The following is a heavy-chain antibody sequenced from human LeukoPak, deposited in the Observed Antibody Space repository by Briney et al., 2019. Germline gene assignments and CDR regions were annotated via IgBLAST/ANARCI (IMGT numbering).Heavy chain of an antibody. V-gene: IGHV3-23*01. CDR2: IRGTDRST. CDR3: AKDVYGDYGFLAPSFDY. J-gene: IGHJ4*02. D-gene: IGHD4-17*01. Sequence: PGGSLRLSCVASGFTFNNYFMSWVRQAPGKGLEWVSGIRGTDRSTYYADSVKGRFTISRDNSKNTVYLQMNNLRVEDTAVFYCAKDVYGDYGFLAPSFDYWGQGILVTVSS. CDR1: GFTFNNYF.